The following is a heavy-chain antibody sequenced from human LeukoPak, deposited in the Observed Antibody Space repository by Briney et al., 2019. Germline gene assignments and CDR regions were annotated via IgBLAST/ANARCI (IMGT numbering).Heavy chain of an antibody. J-gene: IGHJ3*02. CDR1: GGSISSSSYY. Sequence: PSETLSLTCTVSGGSISSSSYYWGWIRQPPGKGLERIGSIHYSGSTYYNPSLKSRVTISVDTSKNQFSLKLSSVTAADTAVYYCARWYYYDSSGIRSAFDIWGQGTMVTVSS. V-gene: IGHV4-39*01. D-gene: IGHD3-22*01. CDR2: IHYSGST. CDR3: ARWYYYDSSGIRSAFDI.